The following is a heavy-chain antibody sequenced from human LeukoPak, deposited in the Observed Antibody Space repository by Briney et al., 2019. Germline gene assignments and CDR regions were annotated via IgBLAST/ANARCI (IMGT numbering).Heavy chain of an antibody. V-gene: IGHV3-23*01. J-gene: IGHJ4*02. D-gene: IGHD5-18*01. CDR2: ISASGDST. Sequence: GGSLRLSCAASGFTSYTYAMSWVRQAPGKGLEWVSVISASGDSTYYADAVKGRFTISRDNSKNTLYLQMNSLRAEDTAVYYCAKAAGYSYGYYFDYWGQGTLVTVSS. CDR1: GFTSYTYA. CDR3: AKAAGYSYGYYFDY.